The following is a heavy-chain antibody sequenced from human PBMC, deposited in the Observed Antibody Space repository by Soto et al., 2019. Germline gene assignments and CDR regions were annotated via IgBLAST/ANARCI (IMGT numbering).Heavy chain of an antibody. D-gene: IGHD5-12*01. CDR1: GGSISSSSYY. J-gene: IGHJ6*03. Sequence: SETLSLTCTVSGGSISSSSYYWGWIRQSPGKGLEWIGSFYYSGSTYYSPSLRSRVTISGDTSRKQISLRLSSVTAADTALYYCARISVASRYMDVWGKGTTVTVSS. V-gene: IGHV4-39*01. CDR3: ARISVASRYMDV. CDR2: FYYSGST.